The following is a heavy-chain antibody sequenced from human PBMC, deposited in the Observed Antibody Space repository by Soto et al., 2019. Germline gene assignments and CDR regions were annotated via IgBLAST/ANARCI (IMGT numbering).Heavy chain of an antibody. CDR3: ARGVRLDYDQPHQLDY. Sequence: QVQLQESGPGLVKPSETLSLTCSVSGGSLSGYYWGWIRQPPGKGLEWIGYMYYSGTTNYNPSLKSRITISVDTTKNQVSLQVSSVRAADAAVYSCARGVRLDYDQPHQLDYWGQGTLVTVSS. CDR1: GGSLSGYY. V-gene: IGHV4-59*01. CDR2: MYYSGTT. J-gene: IGHJ4*02. D-gene: IGHD4-17*01.